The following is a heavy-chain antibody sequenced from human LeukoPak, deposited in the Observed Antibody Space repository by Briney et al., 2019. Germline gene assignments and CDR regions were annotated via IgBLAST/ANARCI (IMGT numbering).Heavy chain of an antibody. CDR1: GFTLTDYW. D-gene: IGHD1-26*01. V-gene: IGHV3-7*01. Sequence: PGGSLRLSCAVSGFTLTDYWMTWVRQVPGKGLEWVANIHKAGTESYYVDSVKGRFAISRDNAKNSLYLQLSSLRVDDTAVYYCARVGTWELQRVFDYWGKGTLVTVSS. CDR2: IHKAGTES. J-gene: IGHJ4*02. CDR3: ARVGTWELQRVFDY.